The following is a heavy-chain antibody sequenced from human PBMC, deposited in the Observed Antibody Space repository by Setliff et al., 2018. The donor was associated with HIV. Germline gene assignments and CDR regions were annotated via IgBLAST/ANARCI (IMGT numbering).Heavy chain of an antibody. J-gene: IGHJ4*02. V-gene: IGHV4-39*01. D-gene: IGHD2-2*01. CDR1: GDSISRRIYY. CDR2: FYYSGSS. CDR3: AKLLPAADMAREIDS. Sequence: ASETLSLTCTVSGDSISRRIYYWGWIRQPPGKGLEWIGNFYYSGSSHYNPSLKSRVTISVDTSKNQFSLKLISVSAADTAVYYCAKLLPAADMAREIDSWGQGTLVTVS.